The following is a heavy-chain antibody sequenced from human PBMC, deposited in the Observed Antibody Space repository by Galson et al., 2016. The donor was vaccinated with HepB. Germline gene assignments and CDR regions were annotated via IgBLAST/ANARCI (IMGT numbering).Heavy chain of an antibody. CDR2: IKSKTDGGTT. CDR1: GFTFSNAW. D-gene: IGHD5-18*01. J-gene: IGHJ6*02. V-gene: IGHV3-15*01. Sequence: SLRLSCAASGFTFSNAWMSWVRQAPGKGLEWVGRIKSKTDGGTTDYTAPVKGRFTISRDDSKNTLYLQMNSLKTEDTALYYCTTLHVETAMDDYYYYGMDVWGQGTTVTVSS. CDR3: TTLHVETAMDDYYYYGMDV.